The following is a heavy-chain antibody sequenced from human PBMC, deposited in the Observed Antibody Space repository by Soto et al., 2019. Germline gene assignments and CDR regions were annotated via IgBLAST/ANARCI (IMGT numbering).Heavy chain of an antibody. J-gene: IGHJ4*02. V-gene: IGHV1-18*01. CDR2: ISAYNGNT. Sequence: QVQLVQSGAEVKKPGASVKVSCKASGYTFTSYGISWVRQAPGQGLEWMGWISAYNGNTNYAQKIQVRVTITTETSTSTAYLELRRMRSDETAVYYCARDRRGLWFGELLSGYWGQGTLVTGSS. D-gene: IGHD3-10*01. CDR1: GYTFTSYG. CDR3: ARDRRGLWFGELLSGY.